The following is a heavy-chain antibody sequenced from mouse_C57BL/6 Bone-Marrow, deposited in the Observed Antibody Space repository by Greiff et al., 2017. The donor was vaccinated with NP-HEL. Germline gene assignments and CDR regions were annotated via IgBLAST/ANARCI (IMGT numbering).Heavy chain of an antibody. CDR2: IHPNSGST. CDR1: GYTFTSYW. V-gene: IGHV1-64*01. Sequence: QVQLQQPGAELVKPGASVKLSCKASGYTFTSYWMHWVKQRPGQGLEWIGMIHPNSGSTNYNEKFKSKATLTVDKSSSTAYMQLSSLTSEDSAVYYCAYDDGYYPWFAYWGQGTLVTVSA. J-gene: IGHJ3*01. CDR3: AYDDGYYPWFAY. D-gene: IGHD2-3*01.